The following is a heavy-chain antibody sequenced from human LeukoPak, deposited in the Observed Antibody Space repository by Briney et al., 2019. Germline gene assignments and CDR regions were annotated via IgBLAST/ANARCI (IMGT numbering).Heavy chain of an antibody. D-gene: IGHD6-19*01. CDR1: GFTFDDYA. Sequence: PGGSLRLSCSASGFTFDDYAMHWVRPAPGKGLEWVSGISWNSGSIGYADSVKGRFTISRDNAKNSLYLQMNSLRAEDTAVYYCARVGIAVAGNDYWGQGTLVTVSS. V-gene: IGHV3-9*01. J-gene: IGHJ4*02. CDR2: ISWNSGSI. CDR3: ARVGIAVAGNDY.